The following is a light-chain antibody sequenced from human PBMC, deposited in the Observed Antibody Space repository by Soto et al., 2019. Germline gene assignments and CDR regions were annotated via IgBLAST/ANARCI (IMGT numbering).Light chain of an antibody. CDR2: GNY. Sequence: QSFLTQPPSVSGAFGQSVTISCGGSSSNIGAGYDVHWYQQFPGGAPKSLIFGNYNRPSGVPNRFSGSRSGSSASLAIAGLQPEDEAFYYCQAYDDGLSGSVFGTGTKVTVL. CDR1: SSNIGAGYD. CDR3: QAYDDGLSGSV. J-gene: IGLJ1*01. V-gene: IGLV1-40*01.